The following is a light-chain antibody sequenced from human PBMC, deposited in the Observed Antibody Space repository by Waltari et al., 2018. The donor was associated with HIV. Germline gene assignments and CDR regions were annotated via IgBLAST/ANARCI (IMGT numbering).Light chain of an antibody. CDR2: EVS. CDR3: MQSLHLLYT. V-gene: IGKV2D-29*02. J-gene: IGKJ2*01. Sequence: DIVMTQTPPSLSVTPGQPASFSCNSSQSLKHTDGKTYLYWYLQRPDQSPQVLIYEVSKRYAGVPDRFSGSGSGTHFTLKIARVEAEDVGSYYCMQSLHLLYTFGQGTKLEIK. CDR1: QSLKHTDGKTY.